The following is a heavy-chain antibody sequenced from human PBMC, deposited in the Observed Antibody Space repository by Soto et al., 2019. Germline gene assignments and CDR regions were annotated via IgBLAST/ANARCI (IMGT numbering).Heavy chain of an antibody. J-gene: IGHJ6*02. CDR2: IVVVSGST. CDR3: SADHPHMAMGWPV. D-gene: IGHD1-26*01. Sequence: QMQLVQSAAEVREPGTPVRVSCRASGFDFGSFGIQFLRQTRGRGLEWIGWIVVVSGSTNYARHFQGRVAISRDMSSSTAYLDLSDLKSDDTAVYFCSADHPHMAMGWPVWGQGTTVTVSS. CDR1: GFDFGSFG. V-gene: IGHV1-58*02.